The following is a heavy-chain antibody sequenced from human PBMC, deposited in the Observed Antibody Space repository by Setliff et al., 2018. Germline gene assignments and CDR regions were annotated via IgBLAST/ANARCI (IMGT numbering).Heavy chain of an antibody. Sequence: PSETLSLTCAAYGGSFSDYYWTWIRQPPGKGLEWIGEINHSGSTNYNPSLKSRVTISIDTSKNQFSLNLRSVTAADTAVYYCARGRNIEARLLDSWGQGNLVTVSS. CDR1: GGSFSDYY. D-gene: IGHD6-6*01. CDR3: ARGRNIEARLLDS. J-gene: IGHJ1*01. V-gene: IGHV4-34*01. CDR2: INHSGST.